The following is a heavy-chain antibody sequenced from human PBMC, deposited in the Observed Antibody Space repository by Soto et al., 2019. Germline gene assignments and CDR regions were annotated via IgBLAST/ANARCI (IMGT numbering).Heavy chain of an antibody. Sequence: GGSLRLSCAASGFTFSSYAMHWVRQAPGKGLEWVAVISYDGSNKYYADSVKGRFTISRDNSKNTLYLQMNSLRAEDTAVYYCASFFGFKYRYCSGGSCFTIDYWGQGTLVTVYS. CDR1: GFTFSSYA. CDR2: ISYDGSNK. V-gene: IGHV3-30-3*01. J-gene: IGHJ4*02. CDR3: ASFFGFKYRYCSGGSCFTIDY. D-gene: IGHD2-15*01.